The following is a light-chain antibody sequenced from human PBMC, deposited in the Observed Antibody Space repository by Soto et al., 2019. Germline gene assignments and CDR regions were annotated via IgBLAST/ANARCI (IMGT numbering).Light chain of an antibody. CDR2: GAS. J-gene: IGKJ3*01. CDR3: QQHGSSLFT. V-gene: IGKV3-20*01. Sequence: EIVLTQSPGTLSLSPGERATLSCRASQSLSSSYLAWYQQKPGQAPRLLIYGASSRATGIPDRFSGSGSGTDFTLTINRLEPEDFAVYYCQQHGSSLFTFGPGTKVDIK. CDR1: QSLSSSY.